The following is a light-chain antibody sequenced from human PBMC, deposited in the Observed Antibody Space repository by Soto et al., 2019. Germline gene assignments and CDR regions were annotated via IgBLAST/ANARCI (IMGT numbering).Light chain of an antibody. CDR1: SSNIGNGY. CDR2: DNN. J-gene: IGLJ3*02. Sequence: QSVLTQPPSVSAAPGQKVTISCSGSSSNIGNGYVSWYQQLPGTAPKLLIYDNNKRPSGIPDRFSGSKSGTSATLGITELQTGDEADYFCGTWDSSLSAGVFGGGTKLTVL. V-gene: IGLV1-51*01. CDR3: GTWDSSLSAGV.